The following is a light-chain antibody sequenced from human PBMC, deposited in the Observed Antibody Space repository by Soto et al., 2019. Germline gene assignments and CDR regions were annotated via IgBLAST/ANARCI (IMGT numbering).Light chain of an antibody. V-gene: IGKV3-20*01. CDR1: QSVNNNY. J-gene: IGKJ1*01. Sequence: EIVLTQSPGTLSLSPGQRATLSCRASQSVNNNYLAWYQQKPGQAPRLLIYGAYSRATGIPDRFSGSGSGTDFTLTISRLEPEDFAVYYCQEYNGRSSFGQGTKVEIK. CDR3: QEYNGRSS. CDR2: GAY.